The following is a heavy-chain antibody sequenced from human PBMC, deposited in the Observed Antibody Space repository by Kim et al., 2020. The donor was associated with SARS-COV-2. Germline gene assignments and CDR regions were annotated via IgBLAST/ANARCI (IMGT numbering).Heavy chain of an antibody. CDR1: GGSISSGGYY. V-gene: IGHV4-31*03. D-gene: IGHD4-4*01. CDR3: ARERYSIRQGWFDP. J-gene: IGHJ5*02. CDR2: IYYSGST. Sequence: SETLSLTCTVSGGSISSGGYYWSWIRQHPGKGLEWIGYIYYSGSTYYNPSLKSRVTISVDTSKNQFSLKLSSVTAADTAVYYCARERYSIRQGWFDPWGQGTLVTVSS.